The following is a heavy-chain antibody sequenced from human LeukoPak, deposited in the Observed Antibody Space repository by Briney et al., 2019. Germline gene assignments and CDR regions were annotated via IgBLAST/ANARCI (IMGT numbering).Heavy chain of an antibody. J-gene: IGHJ4*02. CDR2: IKSKTDGGTT. D-gene: IGHD6-13*01. CDR1: GFTFSNAW. V-gene: IGHV3-15*01. CDR3: YSSSWDYYFDY. Sequence: GGSLRLSCAASGFTFSNAWMSWVRQAPGKGLEWVGRIKSKTDGGTTDYAAPVKGRFTISRDDPKNTLYLQMNSLKTEDTAVYYCYSSSWDYYFDYWGQGTLVTVSS.